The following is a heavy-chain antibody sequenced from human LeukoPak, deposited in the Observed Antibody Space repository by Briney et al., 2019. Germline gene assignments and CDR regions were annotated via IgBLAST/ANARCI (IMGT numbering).Heavy chain of an antibody. CDR2: IYSGGTT. CDR3: ARKSDTLMLRGGDC. CDR1: EFSVSSNY. Sequence: PGGSLTLSCAASEFSVSSNYMTWVRQAPGKGLECVSIIYSGGTTYYADSVRGRFTISRDNSKSTLYLQMDRLRVEDTAVYYCARKSDTLMLRGGDCWGQGTLVTVSS. D-gene: IGHD3-10*01. V-gene: IGHV3-66*01. J-gene: IGHJ4*02.